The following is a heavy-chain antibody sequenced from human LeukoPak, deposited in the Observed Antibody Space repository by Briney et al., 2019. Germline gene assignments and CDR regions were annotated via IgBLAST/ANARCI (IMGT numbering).Heavy chain of an antibody. V-gene: IGHV3-64*04. CDR1: GFTFSSYW. Sequence: PGGSLRLSCAASGFTFSSYWMHWVRQAPGKGLEYVSSISSEGKTTYYADSVKGRFTISRDNSKNTLYLQMNSLRAEDTAVYYCAKGWIGYCSSTSCSFDYWGQGTLVTVSS. J-gene: IGHJ4*02. CDR2: ISSEGKTT. CDR3: AKGWIGYCSSTSCSFDY. D-gene: IGHD2-2*01.